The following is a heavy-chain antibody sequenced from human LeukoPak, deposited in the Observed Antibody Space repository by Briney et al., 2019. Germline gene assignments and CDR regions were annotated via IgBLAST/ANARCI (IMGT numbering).Heavy chain of an antibody. D-gene: IGHD1-7*01. V-gene: IGHV3-74*01. J-gene: IGHJ4*02. CDR3: TRGGGTSLDY. Sequence: PGRSLRLSCAASGFTFSSYWMHWVRQEPGKGLVWVSRIKSDGSILGSADSVKGRFTISRDNAKNTLYLQMNSLRAEDTAVYYCTRGGGTSLDYWGQGTLVTVSS. CDR2: IKSDGSIL. CDR1: GFTFSSYW.